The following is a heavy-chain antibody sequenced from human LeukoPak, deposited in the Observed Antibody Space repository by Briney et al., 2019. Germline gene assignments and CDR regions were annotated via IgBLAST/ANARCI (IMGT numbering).Heavy chain of an antibody. Sequence: GGSLRLSCAASGFTFSVYSMEWVRQAPGKGLEWVSAISGSGGSTYYADSVKGRFTISRDNSKNTLYLQMNSLRAEDTAVYYCAKSGPYYDILTGSALFDYWGQGTLVTVSS. V-gene: IGHV3-23*01. CDR2: ISGSGGST. D-gene: IGHD3-9*01. J-gene: IGHJ4*02. CDR1: GFTFSVYS. CDR3: AKSGPYYDILTGSALFDY.